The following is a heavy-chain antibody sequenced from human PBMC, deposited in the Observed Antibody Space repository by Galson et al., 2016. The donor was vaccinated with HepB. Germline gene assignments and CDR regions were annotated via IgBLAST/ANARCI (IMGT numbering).Heavy chain of an antibody. D-gene: IGHD3-16*01. CDR1: SDSINSKNW. V-gene: IGHV4-4*02. CDR2: TSHSGNT. J-gene: IGHJ4*02. Sequence: SETLSFTCAVSSDSINSKNWWSWVRQPPGKGLEWIGETSHSGNTNYSPSLKSRVTISLDKSKNQFSLNLKYVTAADTAVYYCASNRGGGSYFDSWGQGILVTVSS. CDR3: ASNRGGGSYFDS.